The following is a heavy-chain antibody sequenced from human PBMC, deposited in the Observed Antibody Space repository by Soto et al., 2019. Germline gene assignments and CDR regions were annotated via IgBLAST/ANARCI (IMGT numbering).Heavy chain of an antibody. J-gene: IGHJ2*01. D-gene: IGHD3-16*01. CDR1: GYTFSSYS. CDR3: TREGGGTIRI. CDR2: ISSTSTI. V-gene: IGHV3-48*01. Sequence: EEQLVESGGGLVQPGGSLRLSCAASGYTFSSYSMSWVRQAPGKGLEWVSYISSTSTIHYEESVKGRFTISRDNGKNSLYLQMDSLRVEDTAVYYCTREGGGTIRIWGRGTLVTVSS.